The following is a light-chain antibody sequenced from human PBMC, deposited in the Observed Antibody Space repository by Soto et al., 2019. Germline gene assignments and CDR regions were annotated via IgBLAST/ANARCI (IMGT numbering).Light chain of an antibody. CDR3: QQYGSSPPWT. Sequence: EIVMTQSPATRSVSPGGRATLSCRASQSISDTLAWYQQKPGQAPRLLIYGASSRATGIPDRFSGSGSGTDFTLTISRLEPEDFAVYYCQQYGSSPPWTFGQGTKV. J-gene: IGKJ1*01. CDR1: QSISDT. CDR2: GAS. V-gene: IGKV3-20*01.